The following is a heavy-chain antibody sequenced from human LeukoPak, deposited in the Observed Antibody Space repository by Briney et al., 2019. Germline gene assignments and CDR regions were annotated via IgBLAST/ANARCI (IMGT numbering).Heavy chain of an antibody. CDR1: GGSISTYY. CDR2: IYTSGST. D-gene: IGHD4-23*01. Sequence: PSETLSLTCTVSGGSISTYYWSWIRQPAGKGLEWIGRIYTSGSTYYNPSLKSRVTISVDTSKNQFSLKLSSVTAADTAVYYCARQDELGGYFDYWGQEPLVTVSS. CDR3: ARQDELGGYFDY. V-gene: IGHV4-4*07. J-gene: IGHJ4*02.